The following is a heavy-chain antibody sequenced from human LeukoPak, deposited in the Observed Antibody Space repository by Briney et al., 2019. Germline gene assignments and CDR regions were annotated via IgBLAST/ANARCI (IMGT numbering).Heavy chain of an antibody. V-gene: IGHV3-20*04. CDR3: AKEQRGTFDI. D-gene: IGHD6-25*01. Sequence: GGSLRLSCAASGYTFCDYGMSWVRHVPGKGLEWVSGTNRRGDITGYADFVKGRFTIPRDNAKNSLYLQMNSLRAEDTAVYYCAKEQRGTFDIWGQGTMVTVSS. CDR2: TNRRGDIT. CDR1: GYTFCDYG. J-gene: IGHJ3*02.